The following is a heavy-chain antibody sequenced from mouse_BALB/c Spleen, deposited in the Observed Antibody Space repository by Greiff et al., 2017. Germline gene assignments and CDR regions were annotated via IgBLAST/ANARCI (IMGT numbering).Heavy chain of an antibody. D-gene: IGHD1-2*01. CDR1: GYTFSSYW. J-gene: IGHJ3*01. Sequence: VQRVESGAELMKPGASVKISCKATGYTFSSYWIEWVKQRPGHGLEWIGEILPGSGSTNYNEKFKGKATFTADTSSNTAYMQLSSLTSEDSAVYYCARKEFTTATLAYWGQGTLVTVS. V-gene: IGHV1-9*01. CDR2: ILPGSGST. CDR3: ARKEFTTATLAY.